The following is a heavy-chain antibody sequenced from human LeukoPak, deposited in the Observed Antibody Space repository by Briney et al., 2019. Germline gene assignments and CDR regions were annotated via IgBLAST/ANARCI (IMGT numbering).Heavy chain of an antibody. CDR1: GFTFSSYS. CDR3: ASSGSYLDFDY. Sequence: GGSLRLSCAASGFTFSSYSMSWVRQAPGKGLEWVSTISSSSSYIYYADSVKGRFTISRDNAKNSLYLQMNSLRAEDTAVYYCASSGSYLDFDYWGQGTLVTVSS. D-gene: IGHD1-26*01. CDR2: ISSSSSYI. J-gene: IGHJ4*02. V-gene: IGHV3-21*01.